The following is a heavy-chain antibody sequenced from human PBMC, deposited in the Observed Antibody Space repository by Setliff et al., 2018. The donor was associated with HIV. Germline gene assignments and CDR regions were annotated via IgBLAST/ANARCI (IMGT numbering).Heavy chain of an antibody. D-gene: IGHD3-3*01. V-gene: IGHV4-4*02. J-gene: IGHJ6*03. CDR2: VYHSGAT. CDR1: GGSVSGSNW. CDR3: ARRPPPLQFLDSPSYYMDV. Sequence: SETLSLTCTVSGGSVSGSNWWTWVRRSPQKGLEWIGEVYHSGATNYNPSLKSRVAMSVDKSENQFSLRLNSVTAADTAVYYCARRPPPLQFLDSPSYYMDVWGKGTTVTVSS.